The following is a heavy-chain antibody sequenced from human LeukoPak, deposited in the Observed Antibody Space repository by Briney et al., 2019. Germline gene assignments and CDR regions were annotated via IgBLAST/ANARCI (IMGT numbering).Heavy chain of an antibody. Sequence: EASVKVSCKASGGTFSSYAISWVRQAPGQGLEWMGGIIPIFGTANYAQKFQGRVTITGDESTSTAYMELSSLRSEDTAVYYCARMVNFYDFWSGYYSGSFDPWGQGTLVTVSS. CDR3: ARMVNFYDFWSGYYSGSFDP. CDR1: GGTFSSYA. CDR2: IIPIFGTA. D-gene: IGHD3-3*01. J-gene: IGHJ5*02. V-gene: IGHV1-69*13.